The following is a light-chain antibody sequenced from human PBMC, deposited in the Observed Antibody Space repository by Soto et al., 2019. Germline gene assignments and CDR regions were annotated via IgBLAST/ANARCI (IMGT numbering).Light chain of an antibody. Sequence: EIVLTQSPGTLSLSPGERATLSCRASQSVSSSSLAWYQQKPGQAPRLLIYGASSMATGIPDRFSGSGSGTDFTLSISRLEPEDFAVYYCQQHGSSPPWTFGQGTKVEIK. CDR3: QQHGSSPPWT. CDR1: QSVSSSS. CDR2: GAS. V-gene: IGKV3-20*01. J-gene: IGKJ1*01.